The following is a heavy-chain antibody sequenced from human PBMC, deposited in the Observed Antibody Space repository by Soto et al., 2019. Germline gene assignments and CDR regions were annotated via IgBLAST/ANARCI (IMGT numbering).Heavy chain of an antibody. V-gene: IGHV4-39*01. CDR1: GGSISSSSNY. J-gene: IGHJ3*02. Sequence: PSETLSLTCTVSGGSISSSSNYWGWIRQSPAKGLEWIGTIYYSGSTYYNPSLKSRVTISVDTSWNQFSLTLSSVTAADTALYYCARTRGSSVGAAGRRDAFDIWGQGTKVTVSS. D-gene: IGHD1-26*01. CDR3: ARTRGSSVGAAGRRDAFDI. CDR2: IYYSGST.